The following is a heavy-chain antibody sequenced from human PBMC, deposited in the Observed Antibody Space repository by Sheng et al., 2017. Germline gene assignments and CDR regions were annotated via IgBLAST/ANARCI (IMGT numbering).Heavy chain of an antibody. CDR3: AREREDGYHSAFEI. V-gene: IGHV1-18*01. J-gene: IGHJ3*02. CDR2: ISAYSGNT. CDR1: GYTFSTSG. Sequence: QVQLVQSGGDVKKPGASVKVSCKASGYTFSTSGISWVRQAPGQGFEWMGWISAYSGNTVYAQKFQGRVTLATDTSTSTAYMELRSLRSDDTAVYYCAREREDGYHSAFEIWGQGTLVTVSS. D-gene: IGHD5-12*01.